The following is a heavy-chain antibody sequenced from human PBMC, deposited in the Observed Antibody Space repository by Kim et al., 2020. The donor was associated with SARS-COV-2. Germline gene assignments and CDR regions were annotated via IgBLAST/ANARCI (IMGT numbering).Heavy chain of an antibody. V-gene: IGHV3-21*01. CDR2: ISSSSSYI. CDR3: ARDSY. Sequence: ISSSSSYIYYADSVKGRFTISRDNAKNSLYRQMNSLRAEDTAVYYCARDSYWGQGTLVTVSS. J-gene: IGHJ4*02.